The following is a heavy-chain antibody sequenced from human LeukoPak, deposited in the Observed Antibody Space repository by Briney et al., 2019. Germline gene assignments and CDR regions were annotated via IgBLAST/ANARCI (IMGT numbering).Heavy chain of an antibody. CDR3: ARDTIWFGEPTPTWFDP. J-gene: IGHJ5*02. D-gene: IGHD3-10*01. V-gene: IGHV3-48*04. CDR1: GFTFSSYS. CDR2: TSSGSNTI. Sequence: PGRSLRLSCAASGFTFSSYSMNWVRQAPGKGLEWVSYTSSGSNTIYYADSVKGRFTISRDNARKSLFLQLNSLRAEDTAVYYCARDTIWFGEPTPTWFDPRGQGTRVTVSS.